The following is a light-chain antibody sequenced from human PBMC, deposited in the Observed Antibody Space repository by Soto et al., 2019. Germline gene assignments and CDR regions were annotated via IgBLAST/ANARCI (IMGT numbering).Light chain of an antibody. CDR2: DVS. CDR3: QQYNNWPFS. J-gene: IGKJ5*01. CDR1: QGVTTN. Sequence: EIVMTQAPGTLSVSPVEIATLYFMAGQGVTTNFAWYQQKSGQSPRLLIYDVSIRATGVPARFSGTGSETDFTLTISGLQSEDSAVYFCQQYNNWPFSFGQGTRLEIK. V-gene: IGKV3-15*01.